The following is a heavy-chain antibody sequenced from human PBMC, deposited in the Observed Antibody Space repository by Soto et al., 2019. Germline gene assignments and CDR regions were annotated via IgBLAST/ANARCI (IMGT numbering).Heavy chain of an antibody. Sequence: ASVKVSCKASAYTFTSYGISWVRQAPGQGLEWMGWISTYNGNTNYAQKLQGRVTMTTDTSTSTAYMELRSLTSDDTAVYYCARDDCFSTTCYLSYWGQGTLVTVSS. D-gene: IGHD2-2*01. CDR2: ISTYNGNT. CDR3: ARDDCFSTTCYLSY. V-gene: IGHV1-18*01. J-gene: IGHJ4*02. CDR1: AYTFTSYG.